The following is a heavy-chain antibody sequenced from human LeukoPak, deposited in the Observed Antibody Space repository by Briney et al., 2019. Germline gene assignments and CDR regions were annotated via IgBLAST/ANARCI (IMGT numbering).Heavy chain of an antibody. CDR1: GGSISSGGYY. CDR3: ARIEIHGYYFDY. V-gene: IGHV4-31*03. CDR2: IYYSGST. Sequence: SQTLSLTCTVSGGSISSGGYYWSWIRQHPGKGLEWIGYIYYSGSTYYNPSLKSRVTISVDTSKNQFSLKLSSVTAADTAVYYCARIEIHGYYFDYWGQGTLVTVSS. J-gene: IGHJ4*02. D-gene: IGHD5-24*01.